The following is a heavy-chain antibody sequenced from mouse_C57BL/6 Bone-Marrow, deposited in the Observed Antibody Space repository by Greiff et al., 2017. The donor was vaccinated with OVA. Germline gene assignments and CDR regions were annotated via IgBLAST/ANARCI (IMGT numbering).Heavy chain of an antibody. CDR3: ANYYVSSYWYFDV. V-gene: IGHV2-5*01. D-gene: IGHD1-1*01. Sequence: VKLQESGPGLVQPSQSLSITCTVSGFSLTSYGVHWVRQSPGKGLEWLGVIWRGGSTDYNAAFMSRLSITKDNSKSQVFFKMNSLQADDTAIYYCANYYVSSYWYFDVWGTGTTVTVSS. CDR2: IWRGGST. CDR1: GFSLTSYG. J-gene: IGHJ1*03.